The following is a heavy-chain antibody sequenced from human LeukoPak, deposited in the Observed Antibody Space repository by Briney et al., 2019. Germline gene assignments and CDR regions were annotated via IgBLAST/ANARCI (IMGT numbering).Heavy chain of an antibody. J-gene: IGHJ4*02. CDR3: ASTPRYFEALFDY. Sequence: SETLSLTCAVYGGSFSGYYWSWIRQPPGKGLEWIGEINHSGSTNYNPSLKSRVTISVDTSKNQFSLKLSSVTAADTAVYYCASTPRYFEALFDYWGQGTLVTVSS. D-gene: IGHD3-9*01. CDR1: GGSFSGYY. V-gene: IGHV4-34*01. CDR2: INHSGST.